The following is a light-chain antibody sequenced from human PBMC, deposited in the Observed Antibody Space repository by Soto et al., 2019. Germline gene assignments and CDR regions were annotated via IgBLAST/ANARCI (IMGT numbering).Light chain of an antibody. CDR3: MQSAQLPLT. Sequence: DVVMTQTPISLSVTAGQPASISCESSQSLLHTDGKTYLYWYLQKPGQPPQILIYEVSNLFSGVPDRFSGSGSGTYFTLKISRVEAEDVGVYYCMQSAQLPLTFGGGTNVEIK. CDR1: QSLLHTDGKTY. J-gene: IGKJ4*01. CDR2: EVS. V-gene: IGKV2D-29*01.